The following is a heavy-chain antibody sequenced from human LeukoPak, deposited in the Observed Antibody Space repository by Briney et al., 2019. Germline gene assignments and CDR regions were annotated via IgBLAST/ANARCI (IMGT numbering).Heavy chain of an antibody. J-gene: IGHJ4*02. D-gene: IGHD2/OR15-2a*01. CDR3: ARVARGSTYYFPLDY. CDR2: ISSSGSTI. Sequence: GGSLRLSCAASGFTFSSYSMNWVRQAPGKGLEWVSYISSSGSTIYYADSVKGRFTISRDNAKNSLYLQMNSLRADDTAVYYCARVARGSTYYFPLDYWGQGTLVSVSS. V-gene: IGHV3-48*04. CDR1: GFTFSSYS.